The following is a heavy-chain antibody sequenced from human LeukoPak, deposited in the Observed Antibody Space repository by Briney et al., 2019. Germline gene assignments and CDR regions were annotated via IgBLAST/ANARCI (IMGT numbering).Heavy chain of an antibody. Sequence: GGSLRLSCAASGLAFSTCSMTWVRQAPGKGLEWVSSMSGSGASIYYADSVKGRFTVSRDNSKNTLYLRMNSLRAEDTAVYYCARGDRDGHNSDNWFDPWGQGTLVTVSS. J-gene: IGHJ5*02. CDR3: ARGDRDGHNSDNWFDP. D-gene: IGHD5-24*01. CDR2: MSGSGASI. CDR1: GLAFSTCS. V-gene: IGHV3-23*01.